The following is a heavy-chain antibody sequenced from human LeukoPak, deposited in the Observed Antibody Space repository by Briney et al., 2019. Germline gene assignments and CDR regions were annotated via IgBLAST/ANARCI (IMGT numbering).Heavy chain of an antibody. D-gene: IGHD6-19*01. J-gene: IGHJ4*02. CDR3: ARAYSSGWLDY. V-gene: IGHV3-11*06. Sequence: GGSLRLSCAASGFTFSDYYMSWIRQAPGKGLEWVSYISSSSSYTNYADSVKGRFTISRDNAKNSLYLQMNSLRAEDTAVYYCARAYSSGWLDYWGQGTLVTVSP. CDR1: GFTFSDYY. CDR2: ISSSSSYT.